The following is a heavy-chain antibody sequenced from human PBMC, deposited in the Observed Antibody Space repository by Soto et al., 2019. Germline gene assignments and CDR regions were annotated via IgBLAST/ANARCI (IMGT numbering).Heavy chain of an antibody. Sequence: QVQLVQSGAEVKKPGSSVKVSCKASGGTFNNHAISWVRQAPGQGLEWMGGIIPMFGTANYAQKFKGRVTVTVDESTSTGYMELSSLRSEDTAVYYCARGWSYDILTAYSYWGQGTLVTVSS. CDR1: GGTFNNHA. D-gene: IGHD3-9*01. CDR2: IIPMFGTA. J-gene: IGHJ4*02. V-gene: IGHV1-69*01. CDR3: ARGWSYDILTAYSY.